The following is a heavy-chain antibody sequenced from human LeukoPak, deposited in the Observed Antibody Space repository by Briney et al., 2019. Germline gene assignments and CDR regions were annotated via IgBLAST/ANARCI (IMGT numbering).Heavy chain of an antibody. J-gene: IGHJ4*02. CDR3: ARDGQYGDDVSFDY. CDR1: GYTFTSYV. V-gene: IGHV1-18*01. CDR2: ISAYNGNT. Sequence: ASVKVSCKPSGYTFTSYVISWVRQAPGQGLEWMGWISAYNGNTNYAQKLQGRVTMTTDTSTSTAYMELRSLRSDDTAVYYCARDGQYGDDVSFDYWGQGTLVTVSS. D-gene: IGHD4-17*01.